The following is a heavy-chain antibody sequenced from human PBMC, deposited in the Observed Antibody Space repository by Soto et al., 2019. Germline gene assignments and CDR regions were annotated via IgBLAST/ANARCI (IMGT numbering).Heavy chain of an antibody. V-gene: IGHV3-66*01. Sequence: EVQLVESGGGLVQPGGSLRLSCAASGFTVSSTYMIWVRQAPGKGLEWVSVIYSDGDTKYADSVKGRFTISRDTSKNMVYLHMSSLRVDDTAVSYCARAEVDMPTPWGQGILVTVSS. D-gene: IGHD2-2*01. J-gene: IGHJ5*02. CDR1: GFTVSSTY. CDR2: IYSDGDT. CDR3: ARAEVDMPTP.